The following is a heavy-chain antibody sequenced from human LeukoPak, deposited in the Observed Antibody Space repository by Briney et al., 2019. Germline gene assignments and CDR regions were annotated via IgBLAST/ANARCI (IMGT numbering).Heavy chain of an antibody. Sequence: SVKVSCKASGGTFSSYTISRVRQAPGQGLEWMGRIIPILGIANYAQKFQGRVTITADESTSTAYMELSSLRSEDTAVYYCARPATIFGVVNNLDYWGQGTLVTVSS. CDR1: GGTFSSYT. V-gene: IGHV1-69*02. D-gene: IGHD3-3*01. CDR2: IIPILGIA. J-gene: IGHJ4*02. CDR3: ARPATIFGVVNNLDY.